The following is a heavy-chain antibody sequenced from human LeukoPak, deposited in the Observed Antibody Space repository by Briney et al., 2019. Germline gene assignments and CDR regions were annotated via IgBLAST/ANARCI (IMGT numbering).Heavy chain of an antibody. D-gene: IGHD6-19*01. V-gene: IGHV1-69*05. CDR1: GGTFSSYA. CDR3: ARDLLRSGVAGTGWFDP. J-gene: IGHJ5*02. Sequence: VASVKVSCKASGGTFSSYAISWVRQAPGQGLEWMGGIIPIFGTANYAQKFQGRVTITTDESTSTAYMELSSLGSEDTAVYYCARDLLRSGVAGTGWFDPWGQGTLVTVSS. CDR2: IIPIFGTA.